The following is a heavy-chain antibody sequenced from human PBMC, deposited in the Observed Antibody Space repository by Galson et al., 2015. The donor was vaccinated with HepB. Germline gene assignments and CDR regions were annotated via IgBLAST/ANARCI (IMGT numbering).Heavy chain of an antibody. CDR2: ISYDGSNK. CDR3: AKGRVAARRSWFDP. J-gene: IGHJ5*02. CDR1: GFTFSSYG. D-gene: IGHD6-6*01. V-gene: IGHV3-30*18. Sequence: SLRLSCAASGFTFSSYGMHWVRQAPGKGLEWVAVISYDGSNKYYADSVKGRFTISRDNSKNTLYLQMNSLRAEDTAVYYCAKGRVAARRSWFDPWGQGTLVTVSS.